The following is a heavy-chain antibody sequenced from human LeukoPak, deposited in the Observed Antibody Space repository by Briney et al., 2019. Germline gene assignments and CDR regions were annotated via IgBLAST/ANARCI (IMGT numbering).Heavy chain of an antibody. V-gene: IGHV4-30-4*08. CDR2: IYYSGST. D-gene: IGHD5-12*01. Sequence: SETLSLTCTVSGGSISSGDYYWSWIRQPPGKGLEWIGYIYYSGSTYYNPSLKSRVTISVDTSKSQFSLNLNSVTAADTAVYYCARYHDGYDDYWGQGTLVTVSS. J-gene: IGHJ4*01. CDR1: GGSISSGDYY. CDR3: ARYHDGYDDY.